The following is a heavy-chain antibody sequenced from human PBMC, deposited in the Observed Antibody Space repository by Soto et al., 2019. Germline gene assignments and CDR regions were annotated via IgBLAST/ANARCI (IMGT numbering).Heavy chain of an antibody. CDR1: GFAFITYG. D-gene: IGHD3-16*01. CDR3: AKGGSFDI. J-gene: IGHJ4*02. Sequence: LRLSCAASGFAFITYGLHWVRQAPGKELEWVAIITSDVNYKYYADSVKGRFTISRDNSKNTLFLQMNSLRAEDTAVYYCAKGGSFDIWGQGTLVAVSS. CDR2: ITSDVNYK. V-gene: IGHV3-30*18.